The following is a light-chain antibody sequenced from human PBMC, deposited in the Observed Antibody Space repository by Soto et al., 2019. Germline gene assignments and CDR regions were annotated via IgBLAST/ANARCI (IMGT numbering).Light chain of an antibody. CDR3: QHYGSSPRT. CDR1: QSVSSTS. J-gene: IGKJ4*01. V-gene: IGKV3D-20*01. Sequence: EIVLTQSPATLSLSPGERATLSCGASQSVSSTSLAWYQQLPGLAPRLLIYDASTRATGIPDRFSGSGSGTDFTLTISRLEPEDFAVYYCQHYGSSPRTFGGGTKVDIK. CDR2: DAS.